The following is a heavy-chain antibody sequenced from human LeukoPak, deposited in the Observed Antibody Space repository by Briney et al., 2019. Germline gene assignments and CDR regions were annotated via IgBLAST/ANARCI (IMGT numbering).Heavy chain of an antibody. CDR2: ISSSSSYI. D-gene: IGHD3-3*01. CDR3: AKDYEAEIYYYGMDV. CDR1: GFTFSSYS. Sequence: KTGGSLRLSCAASGFTFSSYSMTWVRQAPGKGLEWVSSISSSSSYIYYADSVKGRFTISRDNAKNSLYLQMNSLRAEDTALYYCAKDYEAEIYYYGMDVWGQGTTVTVSS. J-gene: IGHJ6*02. V-gene: IGHV3-21*04.